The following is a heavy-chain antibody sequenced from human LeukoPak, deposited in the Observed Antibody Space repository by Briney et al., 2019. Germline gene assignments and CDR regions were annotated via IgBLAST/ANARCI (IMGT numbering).Heavy chain of an antibody. J-gene: IGHJ4*02. V-gene: IGHV1-24*01. Sequence: GASVKVSCKVSGYSLAELSIHWVRQAPGKGLEWMGGFDPDDGETIYAQKFQGRVTMTEDTSADIAYMELSSLKSEDTAVYYCARIDRGGYNYPFYLDYWGQGTLVTVSS. CDR2: FDPDDGET. CDR1: GYSLAELS. D-gene: IGHD5-24*01. CDR3: ARIDRGGYNYPFYLDY.